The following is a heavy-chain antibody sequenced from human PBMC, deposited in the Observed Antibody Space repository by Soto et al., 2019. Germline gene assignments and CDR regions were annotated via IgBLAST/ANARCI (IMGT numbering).Heavy chain of an antibody. CDR1: GFSLNSSG. D-gene: IGHD6-19*01. CDR3: AKQLRGSGCYPLDS. CDR2: SSFEVTQQ. Sequence: GSLRISCTASGFSLNSSGMHWVRQAPCKVLEWLAVSSFEVTQQFYGYSVKGRFTVSRDNSNNTLYLEMNSLRTEDTAVYYCAKQLRGSGCYPLDSWGQGTPGTVSS. J-gene: IGHJ4*02. V-gene: IGHV3-30*18.